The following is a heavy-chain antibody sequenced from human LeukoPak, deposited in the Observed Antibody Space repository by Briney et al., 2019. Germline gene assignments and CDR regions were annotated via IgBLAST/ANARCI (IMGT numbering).Heavy chain of an antibody. V-gene: IGHV1-24*01. CDR1: GYTLTELS. J-gene: IGHJ4*02. D-gene: IGHD2-2*01. CDR3: ATTRVPAAMPSMVRGFDY. CDR2: FDPEDGET. Sequence: GASVKVSCKVSGYTLTELSMDWVRQAPGKGLEWMGGFDPEDGETIYAQKFQGRVTMTEDTSTDTAYMELSSLRSEDTAVYYCATTRVPAAMPSMVRGFDYWGQGTLVTVSS.